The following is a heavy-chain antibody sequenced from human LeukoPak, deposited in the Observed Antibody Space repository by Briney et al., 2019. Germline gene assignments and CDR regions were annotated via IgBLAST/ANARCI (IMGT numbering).Heavy chain of an antibody. Sequence: SETLSLTCTVSGGSISSYYWSWIRQPAGKGLEWIGRIYTSGSTNYNPSLKSRVTISVDTSKNQFSLKLSSVTAADTAVYYCARFYDSSAPDAFDIWGQGTMVTVSS. CDR2: IYTSGST. CDR1: GGSISSYY. D-gene: IGHD3-22*01. CDR3: ARFYDSSAPDAFDI. V-gene: IGHV4-4*07. J-gene: IGHJ3*02.